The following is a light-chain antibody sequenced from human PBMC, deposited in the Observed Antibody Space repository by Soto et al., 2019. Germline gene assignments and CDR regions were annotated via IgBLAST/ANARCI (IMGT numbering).Light chain of an antibody. V-gene: IGKV3-11*01. CDR1: QNVNNH. CDR2: DTS. CDR3: QQRTSWPPT. Sequence: EIVLTQSPATLSLSPGERATLSCKASQNVNNHLVWYQQKSGQAPRLVIYDTSTRASDFPARFSGRGSGTDFTLTISSLEPEDCAFYYCQQRTSWPPTFGQGTRLDIK. J-gene: IGKJ5*01.